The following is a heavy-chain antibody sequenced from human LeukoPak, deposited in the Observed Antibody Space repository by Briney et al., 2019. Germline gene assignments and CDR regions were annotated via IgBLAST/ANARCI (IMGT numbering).Heavy chain of an antibody. CDR1: GFTFSSYG. J-gene: IGHJ4*02. CDR3: ARGMTASAFDY. D-gene: IGHD5-18*01. CDR2: TRYDGSYK. V-gene: IGHV3-30*02. Sequence: PGGSLRLSCAASGFTFSSYGMHWVRQAPGKGLEWVTFTRYDGSYKYYADSVKGRFTVSRDNAKNSSYLQINSLRADDTALYYCARGMTASAFDYWGQGTPVTVSS.